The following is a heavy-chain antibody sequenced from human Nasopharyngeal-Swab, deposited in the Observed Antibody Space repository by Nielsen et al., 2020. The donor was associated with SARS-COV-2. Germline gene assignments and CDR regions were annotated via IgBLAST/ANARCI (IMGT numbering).Heavy chain of an antibody. J-gene: IGHJ4*02. V-gene: IGHV1-69*13. CDR2: IIPIFGTA. Sequence: SVKVSCKASGGTFSSYAISWVRQAPGQGLEWMGGIIPIFGTANYAQKFQGRVTITADESTSTAYMQLSSLRSEDTAVYYCARKQWLVWGGFDYWGQGTLVTVSS. CDR3: ARKQWLVWGGFDY. D-gene: IGHD6-19*01. CDR1: GGTFSSYA.